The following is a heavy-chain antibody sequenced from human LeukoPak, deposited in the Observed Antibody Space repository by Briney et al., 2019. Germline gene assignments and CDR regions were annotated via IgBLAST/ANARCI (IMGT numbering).Heavy chain of an antibody. D-gene: IGHD2-21*01. CDR1: GFTFSSYG. CDR2: TWYDGRNN. J-gene: IGHJ6*01. Sequence: GSLRLSCAASGFTFSSYGMHWVRQAPGKGLEWVAVTWYDGRNNYYAASVKGRFTISRDDSKTTVYLLMNSLRAEDTAVYYCAREVAPLYFHYGMDVWGEGTTVTVSS. V-gene: IGHV3-33*01. CDR3: AREVAPLYFHYGMDV.